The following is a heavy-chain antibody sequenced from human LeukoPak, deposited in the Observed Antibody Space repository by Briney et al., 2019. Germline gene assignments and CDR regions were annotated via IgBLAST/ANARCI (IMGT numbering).Heavy chain of an antibody. CDR1: GGSISSGGYY. D-gene: IGHD2-8*01. CDR2: IYYSGST. Sequence: SETLSLTCTVSGGSISSGGYYWSWIRQHPGKGLEWIGYIYYSGSTYYNPSLKSRVTISVDTSKNQFSLKLSSVTAADTAVYYCARGGTYCTNGVCPDYWGQGTLVTVSS. V-gene: IGHV4-31*03. J-gene: IGHJ4*02. CDR3: ARGGTYCTNGVCPDY.